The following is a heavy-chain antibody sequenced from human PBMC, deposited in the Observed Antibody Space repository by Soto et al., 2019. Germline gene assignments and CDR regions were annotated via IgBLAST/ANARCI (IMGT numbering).Heavy chain of an antibody. D-gene: IGHD6-19*01. CDR2: INPNGGST. J-gene: IGHJ4*02. Sequence: ASVKVSCKAPADTFTSYYIHLVRQAPGHGLEWMGIINPNGGSTRFAQTFQGRITMTRDTSTSTAYMELRSLRSDDTAVYYCARASFYHRQWLLDYWGQGTLVTVSS. CDR3: ARASFYHRQWLLDY. V-gene: IGHV1-46*01. CDR1: ADTFTSYY.